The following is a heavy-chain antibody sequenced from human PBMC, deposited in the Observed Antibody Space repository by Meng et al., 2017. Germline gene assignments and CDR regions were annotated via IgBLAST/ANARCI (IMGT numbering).Heavy chain of an antibody. CDR3: ARDKQTDY. CDR1: GFNCSSYS. V-gene: IGHV3-21*01. Sequence: QLGESGGGLVKPGGSLSSSWASSGFNCSSYSMNWVRQAPGKGLEWVSSISSSSSYIYYADSVKGRFTISRDNAKNSLYLQMNSLRAEDTAVYYCARDKQTDYWGQGTLVTVSS. CDR2: ISSSSSYI. J-gene: IGHJ4*02.